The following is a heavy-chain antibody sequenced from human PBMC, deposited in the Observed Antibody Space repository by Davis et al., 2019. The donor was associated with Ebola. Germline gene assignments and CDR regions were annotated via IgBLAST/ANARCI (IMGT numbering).Heavy chain of an antibody. CDR3: ARGSWTFDY. J-gene: IGHJ4*02. CDR1: GFTFSNFW. D-gene: IGHD1-1*01. V-gene: IGHV3-7*04. CDR2: IKDDGTDS. Sequence: GESLKISCAASGFTFSNFWMTWIRQTAGRGLEWVANIKDDGTDSSYVDSVKGRFTITRDTAMNSVYLQMNSLRAEDTAVYYCARGSWTFDYWGQGALVTVSS.